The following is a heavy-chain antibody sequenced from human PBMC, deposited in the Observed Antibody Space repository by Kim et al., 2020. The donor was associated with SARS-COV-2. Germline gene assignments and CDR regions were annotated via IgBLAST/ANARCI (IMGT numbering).Heavy chain of an antibody. V-gene: IGHV4-59*09. CDR3: AGGNTVTYYYYYYGMDV. D-gene: IGHD4-4*01. Sequence: LKSRVTISVDTSKNQFSLKLSSVTAADTAVYYCAGGNTVTYYYYYYGMDVWGQGTTVTVSS. J-gene: IGHJ6*02.